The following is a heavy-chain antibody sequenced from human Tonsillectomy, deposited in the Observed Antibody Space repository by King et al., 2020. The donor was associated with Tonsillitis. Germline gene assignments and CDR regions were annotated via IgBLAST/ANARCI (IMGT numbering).Heavy chain of an antibody. Sequence: VQLVQSGGGLVQPGGSLRLSCAASGFIFSSYWMSWVRQAPGKGLEWVASIKQDGSEKYYVDSVKGRFTISRDNAKNSLYLQMNSLRAEDTAVYYCGRSVTYTSYYYYGMDVWGQGTTVTVSS. CDR2: IKQDGSEK. CDR3: GRSVTYTSYYYYGMDV. CDR1: GFIFSSYW. J-gene: IGHJ6*02. V-gene: IGHV3-7*01. D-gene: IGHD4-11*01.